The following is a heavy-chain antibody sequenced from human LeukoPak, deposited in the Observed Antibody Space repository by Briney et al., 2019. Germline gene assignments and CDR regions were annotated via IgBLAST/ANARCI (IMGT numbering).Heavy chain of an antibody. V-gene: IGHV3-21*06. CDR2: ISSSSAYI. Sequence: GGSLRLSRVASGFIFSDYSMDWVRQAPGKGVEWVSSISSSSAYIFYSDSVKGRFTISRDNAQSSLYLQMNSLRAGDTAVYYCARQAVARPFDLWGQGTMVAVSS. CDR1: GFIFSDYS. CDR3: ARQAVARPFDL. J-gene: IGHJ3*01.